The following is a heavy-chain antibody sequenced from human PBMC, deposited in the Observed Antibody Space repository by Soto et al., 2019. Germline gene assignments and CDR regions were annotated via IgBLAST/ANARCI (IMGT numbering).Heavy chain of an antibody. CDR3: ASLGETYSSGWYSYGDY. V-gene: IGHV4-61*01. J-gene: IGHJ4*02. Sequence: QVQLQESGPGLVKPSETLSLTCTVSGGSVSSGSYYWSWIRQPPGKGLEWIGYIYYSGSTKYNPSLTRRVTISVETSKNQFSMKLSSVTAADTAVYYCASLGETYSSGWYSYGDYWGQGTLVTVSS. CDR1: GGSVSSGSYY. CDR2: IYYSGST. D-gene: IGHD6-19*01.